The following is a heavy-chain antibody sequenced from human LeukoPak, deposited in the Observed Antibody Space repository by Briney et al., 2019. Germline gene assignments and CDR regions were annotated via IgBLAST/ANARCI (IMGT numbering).Heavy chain of an antibody. Sequence: GGSLRLSCAASGFTVSNNYMSWVRQAPGKGPKWVAAISDDGNKKYYADSVRGRFTISRDNSENMLYLQMRNLRPEDTALYYCARTAHCGGDCFSGDFDFWGLGTLVTVSS. J-gene: IGHJ4*02. CDR1: GFTVSNNY. D-gene: IGHD2-21*02. CDR2: ISDDGNKK. CDR3: ARTAHCGGDCFSGDFDF. V-gene: IGHV3-30-3*01.